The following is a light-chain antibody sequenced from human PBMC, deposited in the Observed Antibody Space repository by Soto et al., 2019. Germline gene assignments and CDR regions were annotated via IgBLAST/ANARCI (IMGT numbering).Light chain of an antibody. V-gene: IGKV3-15*01. Sequence: EIVMTQSPATLSVSPGERATLSCRASQSVSSNLAWYQQKPGQAPRLLIYGASTRATGIPARFSGSGSGTEFTLTISGLQSEDFAVYYCQQDNNWPPMTFGQGTKVELK. CDR3: QQDNNWPPMT. CDR2: GAS. J-gene: IGKJ1*01. CDR1: QSVSSN.